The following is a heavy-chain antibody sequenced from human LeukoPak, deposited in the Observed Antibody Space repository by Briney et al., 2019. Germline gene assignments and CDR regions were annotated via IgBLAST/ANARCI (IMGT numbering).Heavy chain of an antibody. J-gene: IGHJ4*02. Sequence: SETLSLTCTVSGGSLSSSSYYWGWIRQPPGKGLEWLGSIYYSGSTYYSPSLKSRVTISVDTSKNQCSLKLSSVTAADTAVYYCARHGMATVSNTLDYWGQGTLVTVSS. V-gene: IGHV4-39*01. CDR2: IYYSGST. D-gene: IGHD4-17*01. CDR1: GGSLSSSSYY. CDR3: ARHGMATVSNTLDY.